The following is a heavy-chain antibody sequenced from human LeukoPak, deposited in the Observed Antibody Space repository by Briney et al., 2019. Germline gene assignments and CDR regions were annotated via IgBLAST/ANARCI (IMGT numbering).Heavy chain of an antibody. Sequence: SETLSLTCTVSGGSISSSSYYWGWIRQPPGKGLEWIGSIYYSGSTYYNPSLRSRVTISVDTSKNQFSLKLSSVTAADTAVYYCARDQDLAAAGRDGMDVWGQGTTVTVSS. CDR2: IYYSGST. D-gene: IGHD6-13*01. CDR3: ARDQDLAAAGRDGMDV. J-gene: IGHJ6*02. V-gene: IGHV4-39*07. CDR1: GGSISSSSYY.